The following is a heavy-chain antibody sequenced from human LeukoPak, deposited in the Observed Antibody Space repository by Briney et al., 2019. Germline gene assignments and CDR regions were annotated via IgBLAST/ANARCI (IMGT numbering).Heavy chain of an antibody. Sequence: SETLSLTCTVSGGSISSGGYYWSWIRQHPGKGLEWIGYIYYSGSTYYNPSLKSRVTISVDTSKNQFSLKLSSVTAADTAVYYCARGTILEWFGFDPWGQGTLVTVSS. V-gene: IGHV4-31*03. CDR1: GGSISSGGYY. CDR2: IYYSGST. J-gene: IGHJ5*02. D-gene: IGHD3-3*01. CDR3: ARGTILEWFGFDP.